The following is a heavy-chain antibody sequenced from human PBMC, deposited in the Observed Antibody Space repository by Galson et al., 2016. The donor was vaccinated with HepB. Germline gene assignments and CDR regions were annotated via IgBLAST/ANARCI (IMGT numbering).Heavy chain of an antibody. CDR1: GGSLTYYY. D-gene: IGHD4-23*01. Sequence: LSLTCTVSGGSLTYYYWSWIRQPPGKGLEWIGYIYYSGITNYNPSLKSRVTISVDTSKNQFSLKLSSVTAADTAVYYCAKSGGYFEYWGQGTLVTVSS. V-gene: IGHV4-59*08. CDR3: AKSGGYFEY. J-gene: IGHJ4*02. CDR2: IYYSGIT.